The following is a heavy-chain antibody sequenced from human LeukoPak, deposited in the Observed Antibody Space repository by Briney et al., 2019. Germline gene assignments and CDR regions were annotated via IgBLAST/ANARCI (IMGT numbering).Heavy chain of an antibody. V-gene: IGHV1-24*01. CDR2: FDPEDGET. CDR1: GYTSISYD. Sequence: ASVKVSCKASGYTSISYDINWVRQATGQGLEWMGGFDPEDGETIYAQKFQGRVTMTEDTSTDTAYMELSSLRSEDTAVYYCATSGYSSGWYDRHWGQGTLVTVSS. J-gene: IGHJ4*02. CDR3: ATSGYSSGWYDRH. D-gene: IGHD6-19*01.